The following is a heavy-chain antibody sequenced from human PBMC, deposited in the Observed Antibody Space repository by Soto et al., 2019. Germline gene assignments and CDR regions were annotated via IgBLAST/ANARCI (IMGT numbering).Heavy chain of an antibody. CDR3: ARGSPMVRGVISYYYYGMDV. J-gene: IGHJ6*02. CDR1: GYTSTSYG. D-gene: IGHD3-10*01. V-gene: IGHV1-18*01. CDR2: ISAYNGNT. Sequence: ASVKVSCKASGYTSTSYGISWVRQAPGQGLEWMGWISAYNGNTNYAQKLQGRVTMTTDTSTSTAYMELRSLRSDDTAVYYCARGSPMVRGVISYYYYGMDVWGQGTTVTVSS.